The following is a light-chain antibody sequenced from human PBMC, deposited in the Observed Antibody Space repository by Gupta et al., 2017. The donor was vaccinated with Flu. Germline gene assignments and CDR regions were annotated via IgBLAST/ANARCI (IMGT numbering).Light chain of an antibody. CDR2: QDS. V-gene: IGLV3-1*01. Sequence: SGDKLGDKYASWYQQKPGQSPMLVIYQDSKRPSGIPERFSGSNSGNTATLTISGTQAMDEADYYCQAWDSSTSFVFGTGTKVTVL. CDR1: KLGDKY. CDR3: QAWDSSTSFV. J-gene: IGLJ1*01.